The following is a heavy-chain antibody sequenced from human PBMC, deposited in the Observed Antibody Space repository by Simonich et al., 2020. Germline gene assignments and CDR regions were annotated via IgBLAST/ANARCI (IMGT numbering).Heavy chain of an antibody. J-gene: IGHJ4*02. Sequence: EVQLVESGGGLVQPGGSLRLSCAASGFTFSSCWMSWVRQAPGNGLEWVANIKKDGREKYYVDAVEGRFTISRDNAKNSLYLQMNSLRAEDTAVYYCARFRGRYFDWLFDYWGQGTLVTVSS. D-gene: IGHD3-9*01. CDR2: IKKDGREK. CDR3: ARFRGRYFDWLFDY. V-gene: IGHV3-7*01. CDR1: GFTFSSCW.